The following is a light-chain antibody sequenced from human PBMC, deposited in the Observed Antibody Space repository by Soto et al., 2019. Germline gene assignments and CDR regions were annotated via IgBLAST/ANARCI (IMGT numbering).Light chain of an antibody. V-gene: IGKV3-20*01. CDR2: DAS. Sequence: EFVLTQSPGTLSLSPRERATLSCRASQTVRNNYLAWYQQKPGQAPRLLIYDASSRATGIPDRFSGGGSGTDFTLTISRLEPEDFAVYYCQQLSSYPLTFGGGTKVDIK. J-gene: IGKJ4*01. CDR1: QTVRNNY. CDR3: QQLSSYPLT.